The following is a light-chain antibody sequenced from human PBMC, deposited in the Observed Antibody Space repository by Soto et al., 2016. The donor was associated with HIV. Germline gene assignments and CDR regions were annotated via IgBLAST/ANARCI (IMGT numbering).Light chain of an antibody. V-gene: IGLV3-27*01. CDR1: VVAKRY. CDR2: KDN. Sequence: SYELTQPSSVSASPGQTARITCSGDVVAKRYIRWFQQKPGQAPVLVIYKDNERPSGIPERFSGSSSGTTVTLTISGAQVEDEADYYCYSAADNNLGVFGGGTKLTVL. J-gene: IGLJ3*02. CDR3: YSAADNNLGV.